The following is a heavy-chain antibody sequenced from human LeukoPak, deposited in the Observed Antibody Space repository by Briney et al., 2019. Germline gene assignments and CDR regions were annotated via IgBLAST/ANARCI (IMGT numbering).Heavy chain of an antibody. CDR2: IYYSGRT. CDR3: ARYRVGSSSTPYYHYYMDV. Sequence: SETLSLTCTVSGGSISSYYWSWIRQTPGKGLEGIGYIYYSGRTKYNPSLNSPVTISVDTSKNQFSLKLSSVTAADTAVYYCARYRVGSSSTPYYHYYMDVWGKGTTVTVSS. J-gene: IGHJ6*03. V-gene: IGHV4-59*01. D-gene: IGHD6-13*01. CDR1: GGSISSYY.